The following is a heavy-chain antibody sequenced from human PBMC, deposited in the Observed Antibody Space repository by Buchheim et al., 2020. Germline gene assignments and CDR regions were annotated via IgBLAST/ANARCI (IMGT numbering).Heavy chain of an antibody. CDR3: AREAVTASPRPFDP. CDR2: ILHDGTNI. J-gene: IGHJ5*02. Sequence: QARLVESGGGVVPPGSSLRLSCEASGFPFSSYAMNWVRQAPGKGPEWLAYILHDGTNIHYADSVKGRFTISRDNSKNTIYLTMNSLRREDTAVYYCAREAVTASPRPFDPWGPGT. V-gene: IGHV3-30*03. D-gene: IGHD2-21*02. CDR1: GFPFSSYA.